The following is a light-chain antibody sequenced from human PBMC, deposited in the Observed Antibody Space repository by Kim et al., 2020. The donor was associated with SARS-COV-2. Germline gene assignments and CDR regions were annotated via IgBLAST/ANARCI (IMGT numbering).Light chain of an antibody. Sequence: EIVLTQSPGTVSLSPGERATLSCRASQSISSSYLAWYQHKPGQAPRLLIYGASSRATGIPDRFSGSGAGTDFTLTISRLEPEDFAVYYCQQYGSSPITFGQGTRLEIK. CDR3: QQYGSSPIT. J-gene: IGKJ5*01. V-gene: IGKV3-20*01. CDR1: QSISSSY. CDR2: GAS.